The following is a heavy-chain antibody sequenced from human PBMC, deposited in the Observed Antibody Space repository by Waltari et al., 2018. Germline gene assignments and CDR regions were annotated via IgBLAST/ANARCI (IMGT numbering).Heavy chain of an antibody. CDR3: ARVKSWNSYYSDY. J-gene: IGHJ4*02. V-gene: IGHV3-53*02. Sequence: EVQLVETGGGLIQPGGSLRLSCAASGFTVSSNYMSWVRQAPGKGLEWVSVIYSGGSTYYADSVKGRFTISRDNSKNTLYLQMNSLRAEDTAVYYCARVKSWNSYYSDYWGQGTLVTVSS. CDR2: IYSGGST. D-gene: IGHD1-7*01. CDR1: GFTVSSNY.